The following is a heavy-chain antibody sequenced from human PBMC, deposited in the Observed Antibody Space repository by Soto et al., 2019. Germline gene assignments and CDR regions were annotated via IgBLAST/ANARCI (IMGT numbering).Heavy chain of an antibody. J-gene: IGHJ6*03. CDR1: GYTFTSYA. D-gene: IGHD3-9*01. V-gene: IGHV1-3*01. CDR2: INAGNGNT. Sequence: QVQLVQSGAEVKKPGASVKVSCKASGYTFTSYAMHWVRQAPGQRLEWMGWINAGNGNTKYSQKFQGRVTITRDTSASTAYMALSSLRSEDTAVYYCASGGEILTGSPPGGYYYYMDVWGKGTTVTVSS. CDR3: ASGGEILTGSPPGGYYYYMDV.